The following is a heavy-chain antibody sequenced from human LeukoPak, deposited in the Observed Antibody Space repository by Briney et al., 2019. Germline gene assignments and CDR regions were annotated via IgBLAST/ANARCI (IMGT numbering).Heavy chain of an antibody. CDR3: AREGGRITIFGVELSGFDY. J-gene: IGHJ4*02. CDR2: ISGSGGST. Sequence: GGSLRLSCAASGFTFSSYAMSWVRQAPGKGLEWVSAISGSGGSTYYADSVKGRFTISRDNSKNTLYLQMNSLRAEDTAVYYCAREGGRITIFGVELSGFDYWGQGTLVTVSS. CDR1: GFTFSSYA. V-gene: IGHV3-23*01. D-gene: IGHD3-3*01.